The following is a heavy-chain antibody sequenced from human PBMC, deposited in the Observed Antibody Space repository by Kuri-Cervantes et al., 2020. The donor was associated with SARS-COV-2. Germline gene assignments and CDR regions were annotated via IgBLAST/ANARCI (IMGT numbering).Heavy chain of an antibody. CDR1: GGSISSYY. CDR3: ARHVVSGWSGYFDY. Sequence: SETLSLTCTVSGGSISSYYWRWIRQPPGKGLEWVGCIYYSGSTYYNPSLKSRVTISVNTSKNQFSLKLSSVTAADTAVYYCARHVVSGWSGYFDYWGQGTLVTVSS. J-gene: IGHJ4*02. V-gene: IGHV4-59*04. CDR2: IYYSGST. D-gene: IGHD3-3*01.